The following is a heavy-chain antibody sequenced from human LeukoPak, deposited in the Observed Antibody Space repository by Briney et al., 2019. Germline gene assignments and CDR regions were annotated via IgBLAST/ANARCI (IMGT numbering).Heavy chain of an antibody. D-gene: IGHD1-26*01. Sequence: GSLILSCAASGFTFSDYYVRWIHQTPGKGQGWGSYISSSGSTIYYADSGKGRFTISSDNDKNSLYLQMNSLRAEDTAVYYCARGSASSGSYTSLDYWGQGTLVTVSS. CDR1: GFTFSDYY. J-gene: IGHJ4*02. V-gene: IGHV3-11*01. CDR2: ISSSGSTI. CDR3: ARGSASSGSYTSLDY.